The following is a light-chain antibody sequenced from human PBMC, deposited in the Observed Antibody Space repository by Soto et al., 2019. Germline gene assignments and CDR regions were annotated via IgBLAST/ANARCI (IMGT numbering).Light chain of an antibody. Sequence: ERATLSCRASQSVNSNYLAWYQQKPGQAPRLLIYGASTRATGIPARFSGSGSGTEFTLTISSLQPDDFATYYCQHYNSYSEAFGQGTKVDIK. CDR2: GAS. V-gene: IGKV3-15*01. CDR1: QSVNSN. CDR3: QHYNSYSEA. J-gene: IGKJ1*01.